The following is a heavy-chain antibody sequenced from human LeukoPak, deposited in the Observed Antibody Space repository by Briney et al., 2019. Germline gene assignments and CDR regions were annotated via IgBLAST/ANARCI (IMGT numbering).Heavy chain of an antibody. CDR1: GGTFTSYA. D-gene: IGHD4-23*01. CDR3: ARDPATTVVNELDY. J-gene: IGHJ4*02. Sequence: SVKVSCKASGGTFTSYAISWVRHAPGQGLEWMGRIIPIFGIANYAQKFQGRVTITADKSTSTAYMELSSLRSEDTAVYYCARDPATTVVNELDYWGQGTLVTVSS. CDR2: IIPIFGIA. V-gene: IGHV1-69*04.